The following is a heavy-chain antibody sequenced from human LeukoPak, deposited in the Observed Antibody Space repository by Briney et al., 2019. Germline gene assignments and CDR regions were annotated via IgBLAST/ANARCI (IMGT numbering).Heavy chain of an antibody. CDR2: INSDGSST. CDR1: GFTFSSYW. Sequence: GGSLRLSCAASGFTFSSYWMHWVRQAPGKGLVWVSRINSDGSSTSYADSVKGRFTISRDNAKNTLYLQMNSLRAEDTAVYFCARYKYCTNGVCYTWGYYYYMDVWGKGTTVTVSS. D-gene: IGHD2-8*01. CDR3: ARYKYCTNGVCYTWGYYYYMDV. J-gene: IGHJ6*03. V-gene: IGHV3-74*01.